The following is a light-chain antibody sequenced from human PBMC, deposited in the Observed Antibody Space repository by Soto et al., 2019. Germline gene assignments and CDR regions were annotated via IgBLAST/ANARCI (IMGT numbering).Light chain of an antibody. V-gene: IGKV1-39*01. CDR3: QQSYSTPGT. J-gene: IGKJ5*01. Sequence: DIQMTQSPSSLSASVGDRVTITCRASQSISSYLNWYQQKPGKAPKLLISAASSLQSGVPSRFSGSGSGTDFTLTISSLQPADFATYYCQQSYSTPGTFGQGTQLEIK. CDR1: QSISSY. CDR2: AAS.